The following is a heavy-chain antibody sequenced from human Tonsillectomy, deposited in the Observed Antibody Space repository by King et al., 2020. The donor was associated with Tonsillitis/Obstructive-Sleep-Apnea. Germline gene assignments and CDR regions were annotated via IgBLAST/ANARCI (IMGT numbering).Heavy chain of an antibody. CDR2: IYYSGNT. V-gene: IGHV4-39*01. D-gene: IGHD2-21*02. Sequence: QLQGSGPGLVKASETLSHTCTVSGGSISSSSYYWGWIRQPPGKGMEWIASIYYSGNTYYNPSLKSRVTISVDTSKNQFSLRLNSVTAADTAVYYCARPPTVWGQGTLVTVSS. CDR1: GGSISSSSYY. J-gene: IGHJ4*02. CDR3: ARPPTV.